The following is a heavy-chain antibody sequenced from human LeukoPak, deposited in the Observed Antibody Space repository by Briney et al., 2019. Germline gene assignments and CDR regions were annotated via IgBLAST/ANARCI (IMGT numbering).Heavy chain of an antibody. J-gene: IGHJ6*04. CDR3: ARDLPPYYGSGSYDYYYYGMDV. CDR2: IYYSGST. V-gene: IGHV4-30-4*01. D-gene: IGHD3-10*01. Sequence: SQTLSLTCTVSGGSISSGDYYWSWIRQPPGKGLEWIGYIYYSGSTYYNPSLKSRVTISVDTSKNQFSLKLSSVTAAGTAVYYCARDLPPYYGSGSYDYYYYGMDVWGKGTTVTVSS. CDR1: GGSISSGDYY.